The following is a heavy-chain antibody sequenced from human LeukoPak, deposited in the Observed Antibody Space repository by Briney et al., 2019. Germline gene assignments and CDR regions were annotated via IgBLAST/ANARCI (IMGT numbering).Heavy chain of an antibody. Sequence: ASVKVSCKASGYTFTGYYMHWVRQAPGQGLEWMGWINPNSGGTNYAQKFQGRVTMTRNTSISTAYMELSSLKASDTAMYYCARGYSSSWYYFDYWGQGTLVTVSS. V-gene: IGHV1-2*02. J-gene: IGHJ4*02. CDR3: ARGYSSSWYYFDY. CDR2: INPNSGGT. D-gene: IGHD6-13*01. CDR1: GYTFTGYY.